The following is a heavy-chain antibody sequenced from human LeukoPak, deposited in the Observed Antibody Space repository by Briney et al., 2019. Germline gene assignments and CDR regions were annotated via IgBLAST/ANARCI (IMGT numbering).Heavy chain of an antibody. J-gene: IGHJ4*02. D-gene: IGHD2-21*02. Sequence: GGSLILSCAASGFTFSSYGMHWVRQAPGKGLEWVAVISYDGSNKYYADSVKGRFTISRDNSKNTLYLQMNSLRAEDTAVYYCAKDPRHIVVVTAIQGFDYWGQGTLVTVSS. CDR2: ISYDGSNK. V-gene: IGHV3-30*18. CDR1: GFTFSSYG. CDR3: AKDPRHIVVVTAIQGFDY.